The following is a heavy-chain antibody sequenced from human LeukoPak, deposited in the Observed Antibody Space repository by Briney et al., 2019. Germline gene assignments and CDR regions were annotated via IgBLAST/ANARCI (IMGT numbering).Heavy chain of an antibody. D-gene: IGHD6-19*01. CDR3: AREWLDLVEHDAFDI. CDR1: GFTFSSYA. CDR2: ISYDGSNK. Sequence: PGGSLRLSCAASGFTFSSYAMHWVRQAPGKGLEWVAVISYDGSNKYYADSVKGRFTISRDNSKNTLYLQMNSLRAEDTAVYYCAREWLDLVEHDAFDIWGQGTMVTVSS. J-gene: IGHJ3*02. V-gene: IGHV3-30*04.